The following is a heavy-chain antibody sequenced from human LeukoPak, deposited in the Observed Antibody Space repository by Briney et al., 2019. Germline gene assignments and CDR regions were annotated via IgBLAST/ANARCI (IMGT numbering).Heavy chain of an antibody. D-gene: IGHD1-26*01. CDR3: AKDIFSSIVEASSYYGMDV. V-gene: IGHV3-43*02. CDR2: ISGDGGST. Sequence: GGSLRLSCAASGFTFDDYAMHWVRQAPGKGLERVSLISGDGGSTYYADSVKGRFTISRDNSKNSLYLQMNSLRTEDTALYYCAKDIFSSIVEASSYYGMDVWGQGTTVTVSS. CDR1: GFTFDDYA. J-gene: IGHJ6*02.